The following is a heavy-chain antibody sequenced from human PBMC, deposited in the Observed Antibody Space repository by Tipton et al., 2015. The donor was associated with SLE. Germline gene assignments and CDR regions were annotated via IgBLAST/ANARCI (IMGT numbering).Heavy chain of an antibody. D-gene: IGHD6-6*01. CDR1: GGSISSHY. CDR2: IYYSGST. V-gene: IGHV4-59*11. J-gene: IGHJ3*02. Sequence: LRLSCTVSGGSISSHYWSWIRQSPGKGLEWIGYIYYSGSTNYNPSLKSRVTISVDTSKNQFSLKLSSATAADTAVYYCARTPDSSSSRGAFDIWGQGTMVTVSS. CDR3: ARTPDSSSSRGAFDI.